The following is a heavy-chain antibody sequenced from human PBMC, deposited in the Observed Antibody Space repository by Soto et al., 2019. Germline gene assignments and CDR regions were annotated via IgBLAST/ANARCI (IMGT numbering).Heavy chain of an antibody. D-gene: IGHD1-20*01. J-gene: IGHJ4*02. CDR2: INPKSGGT. CDR3: AREVLPRGKFITGKLLDY. V-gene: IGHV1-2*02. Sequence: ASVKVSCKTSGYSFTGYSVHWVRQAPGHGPEWMGWINPKSGGTKYAQKFQGRVTMTRDTSISTVFMELSRVTSDDTAVYYCAREVLPRGKFITGKLLDYWGQGRLATVSS. CDR1: GYSFTGYS.